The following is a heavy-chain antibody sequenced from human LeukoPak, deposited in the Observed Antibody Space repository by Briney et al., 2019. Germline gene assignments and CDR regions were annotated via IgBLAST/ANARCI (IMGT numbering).Heavy chain of an antibody. CDR2: IIPIFGTA. Sequence: GASVKVSCKASGGTFSSYAISWVRQAPGQGLEWMGRIIPIFGTANYAQKFQGRVTITADESTSTAYMELSSLRSEDTAVYYCARTTTPIVVVVAATFYDAFDIWGQGTMVTVSS. V-gene: IGHV1-69*13. CDR3: ARTTTPIVVVVAATFYDAFDI. CDR1: GGTFSSYA. D-gene: IGHD2-15*01. J-gene: IGHJ3*02.